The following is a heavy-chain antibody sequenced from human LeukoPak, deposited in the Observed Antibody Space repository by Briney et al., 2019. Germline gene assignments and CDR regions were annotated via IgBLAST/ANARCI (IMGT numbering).Heavy chain of an antibody. CDR3: ARAGRWQQLLGY. CDR2: MNPNSGNT. J-gene: IGHJ4*02. CDR1: GYTFTSYD. V-gene: IGHV1-8*01. Sequence: GASVKVSCKASGYTFTSYDINWVRQATGQGLEWMGWMNPNSGNTGYAQKFQGRVTMTRNTSIGTAYMELSSLRSEDTAVYYCARAGRWQQLLGYWGQGTLVTVSS. D-gene: IGHD5-24*01.